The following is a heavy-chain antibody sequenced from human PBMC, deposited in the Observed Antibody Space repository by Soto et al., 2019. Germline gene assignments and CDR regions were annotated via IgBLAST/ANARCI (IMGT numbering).Heavy chain of an antibody. J-gene: IGHJ4*02. V-gene: IGHV1-69*04. CDR3: ARDRAAAGLFDY. Sequence: SVKVSCKASGGTFSSYTISWVRQAPGQGLEWMGRIIPILGIANYAQKFQGRVTITADKSTITAYMELSSLRSEDTVVYYCARDRAAAGLFDYWGQGTLVTVSS. CDR1: GGTFSSYT. CDR2: IIPILGIA. D-gene: IGHD6-13*01.